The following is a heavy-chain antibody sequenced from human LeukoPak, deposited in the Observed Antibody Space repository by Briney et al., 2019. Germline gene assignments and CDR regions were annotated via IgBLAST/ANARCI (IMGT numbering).Heavy chain of an antibody. CDR1: GYSISSGYY. D-gene: IGHD6-19*01. Sequence: SETLSLTCTVSGYSISSGYYWGWIRQPPGKGLEWIGSIYHSGSTYYNPSLKSRVTISVDTSKNQFSLKLSSVTAADTAVYYCAKDLKASGWYRGGDYWGQGTLVTVSS. V-gene: IGHV4-38-2*02. J-gene: IGHJ4*02. CDR3: AKDLKASGWYRGGDY. CDR2: IYHSGST.